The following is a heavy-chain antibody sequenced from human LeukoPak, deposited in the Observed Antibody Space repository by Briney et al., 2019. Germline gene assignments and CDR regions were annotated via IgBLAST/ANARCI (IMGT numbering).Heavy chain of an antibody. CDR2: IDYSGTT. V-gene: IGHV4-39*07. CDR3: ARDRYSSSWFLPDY. D-gene: IGHD6-13*01. Sequence: PSETLSLTCTVSGASISSSSYYWGWIRQPPGKGLEWIGSIDYSGTTHYNPSLKSRVTISVDTSKNQFSLKLSSVTAADTAVYYCARDRYSSSWFLPDYWGQGTLVTVSS. J-gene: IGHJ4*02. CDR1: GASISSSSYY.